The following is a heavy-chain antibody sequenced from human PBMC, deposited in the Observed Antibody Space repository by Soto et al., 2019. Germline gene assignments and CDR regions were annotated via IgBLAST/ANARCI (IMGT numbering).Heavy chain of an antibody. CDR1: GGSISSSNW. Sequence: SETLSLTCAVSGGSISSSNWWSWVRQPPGKGLEWIGEIYHSGGTNYNPSLKSRVTISVDKSKNQFSLKLSSVTAADTAVYYCARAGAYYYDSSGYYYRFDYWGQGTLVTVSS. V-gene: IGHV4-4*02. J-gene: IGHJ4*02. D-gene: IGHD3-22*01. CDR3: ARAGAYYYDSSGYYYRFDY. CDR2: IYHSGGT.